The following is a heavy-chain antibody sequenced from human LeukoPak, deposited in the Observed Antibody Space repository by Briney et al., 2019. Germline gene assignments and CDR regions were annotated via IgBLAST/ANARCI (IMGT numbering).Heavy chain of an antibody. J-gene: IGHJ4*02. Sequence: GASVKVSCKASGYTFTSYAMNWVRQAPGQGLEWMGWISAYNGNTNYAQKLQGRVTMTTDTSTSTAYMELRSLRSDDTAVYCCARDNYYDSSGRHWGQGTLVTVSS. D-gene: IGHD3-22*01. CDR3: ARDNYYDSSGRH. CDR2: ISAYNGNT. V-gene: IGHV1-18*01. CDR1: GYTFTSYA.